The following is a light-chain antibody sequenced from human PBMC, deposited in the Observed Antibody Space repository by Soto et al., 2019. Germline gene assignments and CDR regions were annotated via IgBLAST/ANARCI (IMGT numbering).Light chain of an antibody. CDR3: AAWDDIINGDV. V-gene: IGLV1-44*01. CDR2: INN. CDR1: SSNIGSNT. Sequence: QSALTQPPSASGTPGQRVTISCSGGSSNIGSNTVNWYQHLPGTAPTLLIYINNQRPSGVPVRFSGSKSGTSASLAISGLQSGDEADYYCAAWDDIINGDVFGTGTKVTVL. J-gene: IGLJ1*01.